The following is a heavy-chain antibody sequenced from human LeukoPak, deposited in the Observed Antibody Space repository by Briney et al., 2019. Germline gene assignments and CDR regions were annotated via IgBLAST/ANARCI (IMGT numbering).Heavy chain of an antibody. J-gene: IGHJ4*02. CDR2: INHSGST. CDR3: ARPPHY. Sequence: SETLSLTCAVYGGSFSGYYWSWIRQPPGKGLEWIGEINHSGSTNYNPSLKSRVTISVDTSKNQFSLELSSVTAADTAVYYCARPPHYWGQGTLVTVSS. CDR1: GGSFSGYY. V-gene: IGHV4-34*01.